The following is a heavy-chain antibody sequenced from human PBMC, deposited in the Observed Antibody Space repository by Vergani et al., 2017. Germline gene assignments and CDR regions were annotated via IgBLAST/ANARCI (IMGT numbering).Heavy chain of an antibody. J-gene: IGHJ3*02. CDR2: IYYSGST. Sequence: QVQLQESGPGLVQPSETLSLTCTVSGGSISSYYWSWIRQPPGKGLEWIGYIYYSGSTNYNPSLKSRVTISVDTSKNQFSLKLSSVTAADTAVYYCARNPYCGGDCYSDAFDIGGQGTMVTVSS. D-gene: IGHD2-21*02. V-gene: IGHV4-59*01. CDR3: ARNPYCGGDCYSDAFDI. CDR1: GGSISSYY.